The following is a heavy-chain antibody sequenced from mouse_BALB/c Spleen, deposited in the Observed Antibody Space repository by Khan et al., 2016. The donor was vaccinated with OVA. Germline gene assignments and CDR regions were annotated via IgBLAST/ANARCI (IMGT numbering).Heavy chain of an antibody. CDR1: GFTFSTYG. CDR3: TRLAYYYDSEGFAY. CDR2: VSIGGSYT. Sequence: MQLEESGGDLVKPGGSLKLSCAASGFTFSTYGMSWVRQTPDKRLEWVATVSIGGSYTYYPDSVKGRFTISRDNAKNTLYLQMSGLKSEDTAMFYCTRLAYYYDSEGFAYWGQGTLVTVSA. V-gene: IGHV5-6*01. D-gene: IGHD1-1*01. J-gene: IGHJ3*01.